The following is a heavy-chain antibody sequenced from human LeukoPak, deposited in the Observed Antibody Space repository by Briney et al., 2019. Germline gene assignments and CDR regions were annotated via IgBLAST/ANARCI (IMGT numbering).Heavy chain of an antibody. CDR3: ARGVSWFDP. CDR2: IYTSGST. Sequence: SETLSLTCTVSGGSISSGSYYWSWIRQPAGKGLEWIGRIYTSGSTNYNPSLKSRVSISVDTSKNQFSLKLSPVTAADTAVYYCARGVSWFDPWGQGTLVTVSS. CDR1: GGSISSGSYY. J-gene: IGHJ5*02. D-gene: IGHD2-8*01. V-gene: IGHV4-61*02.